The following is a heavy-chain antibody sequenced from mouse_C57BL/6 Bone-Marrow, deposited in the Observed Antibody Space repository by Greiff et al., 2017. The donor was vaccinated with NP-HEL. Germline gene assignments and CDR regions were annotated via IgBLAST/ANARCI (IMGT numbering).Heavy chain of an antibody. CDR3: ARGVSRYFDV. J-gene: IGHJ1*03. CDR1: GYTFTSYW. Sequence: QVQLQQPGAELVRPGSSVKLSCKASGYTFTSYWMDWVKQRPGQGLEWIGNIYPSDSETHYNQKFKDKATLTEYKSSSTAYMQLSSLTSEDAAVYYCARGVSRYFDVWGTGTTVTVSS. CDR2: IYPSDSET. V-gene: IGHV1-61*01.